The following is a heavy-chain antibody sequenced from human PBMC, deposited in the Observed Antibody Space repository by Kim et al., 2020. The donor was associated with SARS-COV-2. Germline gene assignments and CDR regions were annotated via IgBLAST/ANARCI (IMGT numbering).Heavy chain of an antibody. Sequence: GGSLRLSCAASGFTFSSYAMSWVRQAPGKGLEWVSAISGSGGSTYYADSVKGRFTISRDNSKNTLYLQMNSLRAEDTAVYYCAKGKGYCTNGVCYIQNWGQGTLVTVSS. CDR3: AKGKGYCTNGVCYIQN. J-gene: IGHJ4*02. D-gene: IGHD2-8*01. V-gene: IGHV3-23*01. CDR1: GFTFSSYA. CDR2: ISGSGGST.